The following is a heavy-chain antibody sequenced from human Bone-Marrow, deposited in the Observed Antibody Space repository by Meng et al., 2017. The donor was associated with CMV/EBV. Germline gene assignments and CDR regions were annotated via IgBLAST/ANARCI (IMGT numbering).Heavy chain of an antibody. Sequence: GGSLRLSCKGSGYSFTSYWIGWVRQMPGKGLEWMGIIYPGDSDTRYSPSFQGQVTISADKSISTAYLQWSSLKASDTAMYYCARLGGEYYSGRGGTSGCFDYWGQRTLVTVSS. CDR2: IYPGDSDT. CDR3: ARLGGEYYSGRGGTSGCFDY. V-gene: IGHV5-51*01. D-gene: IGHD2/OR15-2a*01. CDR1: GYSFTSYW. J-gene: IGHJ4*02.